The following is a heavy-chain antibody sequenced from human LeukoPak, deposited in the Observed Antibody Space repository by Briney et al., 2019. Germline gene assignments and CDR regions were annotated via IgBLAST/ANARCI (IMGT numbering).Heavy chain of an antibody. J-gene: IGHJ6*02. D-gene: IGHD3-10*01. V-gene: IGHV1-69*13. CDR3: ARDLDGPGTSYGMDV. CDR2: IIPIFGTA. Sequence: SVKVSCKASGYTFTSYYMHWVRQAPGQGLEWMGGIIPIFGTANYAQKFQGRVTITADESTSTAYMELSSLRSEDTAVYYCARDLDGPGTSYGMDVWGQGTTVTVSS. CDR1: GYTFTSYY.